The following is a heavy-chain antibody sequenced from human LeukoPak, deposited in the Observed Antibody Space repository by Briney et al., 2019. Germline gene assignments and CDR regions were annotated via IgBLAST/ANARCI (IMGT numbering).Heavy chain of an antibody. CDR3: EKDRLLGRVWFGWVDAFDI. V-gene: IGHV3-23*01. CDR2: LCGSGGRT. D-gene: IGHD3-10*01. CDR1: GFTFSSYA. Sequence: RGCLRLSCAASGFTFSSYAMSCVRHAPGGGLERVSDLCGSGGRTYSAHSVRGRFTLSRDTSKNTLSFQMNSLRAEDTAVYYCEKDRLLGRVWFGWVDAFDIWGQGTMVTVSS. J-gene: IGHJ3*02.